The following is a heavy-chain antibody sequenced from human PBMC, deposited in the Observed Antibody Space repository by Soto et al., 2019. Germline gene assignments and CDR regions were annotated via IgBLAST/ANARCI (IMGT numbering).Heavy chain of an antibody. CDR1: GFTFSSYA. CDR2: ISGSGGST. V-gene: IGHV3-23*01. CDR3: AKDPAAGIHFDY. J-gene: IGHJ4*02. Sequence: GGSLRLSCAASGFTFSSYAMSWVRQAPGKGLEWVSAISGSGGSTYYADSVKGRFTISRDNSKNTLYLQMNSLRAEDTALYYCAKDPAAGIHFDYWGQGTLVTVSS. D-gene: IGHD6-13*01.